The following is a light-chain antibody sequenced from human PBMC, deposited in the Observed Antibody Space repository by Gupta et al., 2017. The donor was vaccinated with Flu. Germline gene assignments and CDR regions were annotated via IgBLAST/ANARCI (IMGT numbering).Light chain of an antibody. CDR2: LGS. J-gene: IGKJ4*01. V-gene: IGKV2-28*01. CDR1: QSLLHSNGYNY. Sequence: DIVMTQSPLSLPVTPGEPASISCRSSQSLLHSNGYNYLDWYLQKPGQSPQLLLYLGSNRASAVPDPFSGSRSGTDFRLKIIRVEAADVGVYYCRQALQTPQTFGGGTKVEIK. CDR3: RQALQTPQT.